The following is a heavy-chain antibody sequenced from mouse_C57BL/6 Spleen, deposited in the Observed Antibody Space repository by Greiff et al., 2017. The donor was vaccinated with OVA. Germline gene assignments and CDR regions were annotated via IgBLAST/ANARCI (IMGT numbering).Heavy chain of an antibody. CDR1: DYTFTSYW. D-gene: IGHD1-1*01. Sequence: VQLQQPGTELVKPGASVKLSCKASDYTFTSYWMHWVKQRPGQGLEWIGNINPSNGGTNYNEKFKSKATLTVDKSSSTAYMQLSSLTSEDSAVYYCARKGYYGSSVYYAMDYWGQGTSVTVSS. V-gene: IGHV1-53*01. CDR2: INPSNGGT. J-gene: IGHJ4*01. CDR3: ARKGYYGSSVYYAMDY.